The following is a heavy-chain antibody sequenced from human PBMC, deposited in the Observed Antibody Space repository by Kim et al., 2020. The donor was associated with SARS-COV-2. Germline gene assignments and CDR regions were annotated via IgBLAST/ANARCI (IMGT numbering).Heavy chain of an antibody. J-gene: IGHJ3*02. CDR1: GGSFSGYY. V-gene: IGHV4-34*01. CDR3: ARGGLKIAAAAGTRRQAFDI. Sequence: SETLSLTCAVYGGSFSGYYWSWIRQPPGKGLEWIGEINHSGSTNYNPSLKSRVTISVDTSKNQFSLKLSSVTAADTAVYYCARGGLKIAAAAGTRRQAFDIWGQGTMVTVSS. CDR2: INHSGST. D-gene: IGHD6-13*01.